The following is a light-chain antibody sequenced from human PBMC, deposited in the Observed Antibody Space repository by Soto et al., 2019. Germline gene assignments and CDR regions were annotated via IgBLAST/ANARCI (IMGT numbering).Light chain of an antibody. V-gene: IGKV1-8*01. CDR3: QQYYSYPCT. Sequence: AIRMTQSPSSFSASTGDRVTITCRASQGIISYLAWYQQKPGKAPKLLIYAASTLQSGVPSRFSGSGSGTDFTLTISCLQSEDFATYYCQQYYSYPCTFGPGTKVDIK. CDR1: QGIISY. J-gene: IGKJ3*01. CDR2: AAS.